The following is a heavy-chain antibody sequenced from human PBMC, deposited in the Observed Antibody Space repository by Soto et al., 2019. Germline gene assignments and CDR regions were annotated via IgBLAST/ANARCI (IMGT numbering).Heavy chain of an antibody. CDR2: IIPIFGTA. CDR3: ARGWGYDSTDYYYAY. D-gene: IGHD3-22*01. Sequence: QVQLVQSGAEVRKPGSSVRVSCKASGGSFNRHTISWVRQAPGQGLEWMGGIIPIFGTANHAQKFQGRVTIIADDSKSTVYMELSSLRSDDTAIYYCARGWGYDSTDYYYAYWGQGTMVIVSS. V-gene: IGHV1-69*01. J-gene: IGHJ4*02. CDR1: GGSFNRHT.